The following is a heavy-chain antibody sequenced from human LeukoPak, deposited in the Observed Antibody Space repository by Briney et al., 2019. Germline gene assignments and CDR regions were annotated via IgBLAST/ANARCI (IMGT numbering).Heavy chain of an antibody. CDR1: GFTFSSYA. V-gene: IGHV3-30-3*01. D-gene: IGHD2-2*01. CDR2: ISYDGSNK. Sequence: GGSLRLSCAASGFTFSSYAMHWVRQAPGKGLEWVAVISYDGSNKYYADSVKGRFTISRDNSKNTLYLQMNSLRAEDTAVYYCAREWGYCSSTSCFYFDYWGQGTLATVSS. CDR3: AREWGYCSSTSCFYFDY. J-gene: IGHJ4*02.